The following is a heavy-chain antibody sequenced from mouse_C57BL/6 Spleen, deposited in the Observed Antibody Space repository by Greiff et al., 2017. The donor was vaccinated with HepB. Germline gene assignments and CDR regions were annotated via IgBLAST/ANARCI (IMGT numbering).Heavy chain of an antibody. CDR3: ARDWDEGGAFDY. CDR2: IYPGSGNT. J-gene: IGHJ2*01. D-gene: IGHD4-1*01. CDR1: GYTFTDYY. Sequence: QVQLQQSGAELVRPGASVKLSCKASGYTFTDYYINWVKQRPGQGLEWIARIYPGSGNTYYNEKFKGKATLTAEKSSSTAYMQLSSLTSEDSAVYFCARDWDEGGAFDYWGQGTTLTVSS. V-gene: IGHV1-76*01.